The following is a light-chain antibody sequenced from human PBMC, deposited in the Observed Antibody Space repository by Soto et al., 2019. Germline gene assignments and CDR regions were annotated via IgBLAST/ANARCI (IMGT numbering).Light chain of an antibody. J-gene: IGLJ3*02. CDR3: QSYDSSLSGPV. CDR2: GNS. V-gene: IGLV1-40*01. Sequence: QSVLTQPPSVSGAPGKRVTISCTGSSSYIGAGYDVHWYQQLPGTAPKLLIYGNSNRPSGVPDRFSGSKSGTSASLAITGLQAEVEADYYCQSYDSSLSGPVFGGGTKLTVL. CDR1: SSYIGAGYD.